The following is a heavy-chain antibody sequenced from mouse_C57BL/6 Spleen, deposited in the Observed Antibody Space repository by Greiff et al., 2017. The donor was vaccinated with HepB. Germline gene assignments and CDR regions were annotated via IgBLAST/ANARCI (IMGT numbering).Heavy chain of an antibody. D-gene: IGHD1-1*01. V-gene: IGHV7-3*01. CDR2: IRNKANGYTT. Sequence: EVKVVESGGGLVQPGGSLSLSCAASGFTFTDYYMSWVRQPPGKALEWLGFIRNKANGYTTEYSASVKGRFTISRDNSQSILYLQMNALRAEDSATYYCARSLITTVVEDAMDYWGQGTSVTVSS. CDR3: ARSLITTVVEDAMDY. J-gene: IGHJ4*01. CDR1: GFTFTDYY.